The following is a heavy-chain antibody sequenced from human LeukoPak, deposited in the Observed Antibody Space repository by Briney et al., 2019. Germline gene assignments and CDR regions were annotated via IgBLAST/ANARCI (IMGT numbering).Heavy chain of an antibody. CDR2: INPSGGST. CDR1: GYTFTSYY. V-gene: IGHV1-46*01. D-gene: IGHD1-26*01. Sequence: ASVKVSCKASGYTFTSYYMHWVRQAPGQGLEWMGIINPSGGSTSYAQKFQGRVTMTRDTSTSTVYMELSSLRSEDTAVYYCARDGAPVVGAVLYFDYWGQGTLVTVSS. J-gene: IGHJ4*02. CDR3: ARDGAPVVGAVLYFDY.